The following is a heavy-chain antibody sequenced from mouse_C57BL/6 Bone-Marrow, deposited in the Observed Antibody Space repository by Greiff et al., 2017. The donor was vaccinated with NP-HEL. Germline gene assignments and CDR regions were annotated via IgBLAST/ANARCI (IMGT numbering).Heavy chain of an antibody. D-gene: IGHD2-4*01. V-gene: IGHV1-59*01. J-gene: IGHJ2*01. CDR2: IDPSDSYT. Sequence: QVQLKQPGAELVRPGTSVKLSCKASGYTFTSYWMHWVKQRPGQGLEWIGVIDPSDSYTNYNQKFKGKATLTVDTSSSTAYMQLSSLTSEDSAVYYCARNDLVPYFDSWGQGTTLAVSS. CDR1: GYTFTSYW. CDR3: ARNDLVPYFDS.